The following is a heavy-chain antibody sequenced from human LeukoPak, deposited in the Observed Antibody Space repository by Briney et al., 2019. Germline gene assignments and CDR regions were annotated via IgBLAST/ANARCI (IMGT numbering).Heavy chain of an antibody. CDR2: INPSGGST. Sequence: ASVKVSCKASGYTFTSYCMHWVRQAPGQGLEWMGIINPSGGSTSYAQKFQGRVTMTRDTSTSTVYMELSSLRSEDTAVYYCARVGIQLWSWYYFDYWGQGTLVTVSS. D-gene: IGHD5-18*01. CDR1: GYTFTSYC. CDR3: ARVGIQLWSWYYFDY. V-gene: IGHV1-46*01. J-gene: IGHJ4*02.